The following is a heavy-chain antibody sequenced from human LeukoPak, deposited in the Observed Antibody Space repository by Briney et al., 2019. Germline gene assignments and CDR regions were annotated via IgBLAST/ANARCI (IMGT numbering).Heavy chain of an antibody. Sequence: GGSLRLSCAASGFTFSSYGMHWVRQAPGKGLEWVAFIRYDGSNKYYADSVKGRFTISRDNSKNTLYLQMNSLRAEDTAVYYCAKEEYSSSSPTYYYYYMDVWGKGTTVTVSS. CDR1: GFTFSSYG. J-gene: IGHJ6*03. V-gene: IGHV3-30*02. D-gene: IGHD6-6*01. CDR2: IRYDGSNK. CDR3: AKEEYSSSSPTYYYYYMDV.